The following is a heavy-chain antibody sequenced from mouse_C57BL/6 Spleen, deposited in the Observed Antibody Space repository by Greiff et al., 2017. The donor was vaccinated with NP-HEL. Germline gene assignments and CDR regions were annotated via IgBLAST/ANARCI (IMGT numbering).Heavy chain of an antibody. V-gene: IGHV1-42*01. CDR3: ARWDDYPHWYFDV. CDR2: INPSTGGT. CDR1: GYSFTGYY. D-gene: IGHD2-4*01. Sequence: VQLQQSGPELVKPGASVKISCKASGYSFTGYYMNWVKQSPEKSLEWIGEINPSTGGTTYNQKFKAKATLTVDKSSSTAYMQLKSLTSEDSAVYYCARWDDYPHWYFDVWGTGTTVTVSS. J-gene: IGHJ1*03.